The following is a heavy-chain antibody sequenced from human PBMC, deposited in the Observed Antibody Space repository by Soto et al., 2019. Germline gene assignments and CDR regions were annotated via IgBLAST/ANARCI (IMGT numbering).Heavy chain of an antibody. CDR3: AKEPDPTYGDYVFNWFDP. Sequence: EVQLLESGGGLVQPGGSLRLSCAASGFTFSSYAMSWVRQAPGKGLEWVSAISGSGGSTYYADSVKGRFTISRDNSKNTLYLQRNSLRAEDTAVYYCAKEPDPTYGDYVFNWFDPWGQGTLVTVSS. CDR2: ISGSGGST. D-gene: IGHD4-17*01. V-gene: IGHV3-23*01. J-gene: IGHJ5*02. CDR1: GFTFSSYA.